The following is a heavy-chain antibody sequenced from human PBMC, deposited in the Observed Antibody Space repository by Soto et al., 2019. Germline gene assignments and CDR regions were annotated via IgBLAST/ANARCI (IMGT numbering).Heavy chain of an antibody. V-gene: IGHV4-4*02. J-gene: IGHJ4*02. CDR1: GGSISSSNW. Sequence: PSETLSLTCAVSGGSISSSNWWSWVRQPPGKGLEWIGEIYHSGSTYYNPSLKSRVTISVDRSKNQFSLKLSSVTAADTAVYYCARVGGVGGGFDYGGQGTRVPVS. D-gene: IGHD2-15*01. CDR2: IYHSGST. CDR3: ARVGGVGGGFDY.